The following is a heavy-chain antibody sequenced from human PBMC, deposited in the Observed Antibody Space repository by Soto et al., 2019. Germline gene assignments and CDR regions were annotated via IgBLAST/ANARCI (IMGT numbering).Heavy chain of an antibody. V-gene: IGHV3-74*01. J-gene: IGHJ6*02. CDR2: VNSDGSSA. D-gene: IGHD2-15*01. CDR3: ARGPLPPVGGTKHYYGMDV. Sequence: GGALRLSWGGSGFTFSNYWIHLGRPGTGKGLVLFSRVNSDGSSASYVDSVKGRFTISRDNAKNTLYLQMDSLRAEDTAVYYCARGPLPPVGGTKHYYGMDVWGQGTTVTVSS. CDR1: GFTFSNYW.